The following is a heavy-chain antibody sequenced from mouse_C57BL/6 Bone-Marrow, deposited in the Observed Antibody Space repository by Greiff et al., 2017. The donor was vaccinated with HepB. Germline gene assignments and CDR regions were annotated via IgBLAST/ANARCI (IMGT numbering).Heavy chain of an antibody. D-gene: IGHD2-4*01. CDR1: GYTFTSYW. J-gene: IGHJ3*01. CDR2: IDPSDSYT. V-gene: IGHV1-59*01. Sequence: VQLQQPGAELVRPGTSVKLSCKASGYTFTSYWMHWVKQRPGQGLEWIGVIDPSDSYTNYNQKFKGKATLTVDTSSSTAYMQLSSLISEDSAVYYCARGGDYDWFAYWGQGTLVTVSA. CDR3: ARGGDYDWFAY.